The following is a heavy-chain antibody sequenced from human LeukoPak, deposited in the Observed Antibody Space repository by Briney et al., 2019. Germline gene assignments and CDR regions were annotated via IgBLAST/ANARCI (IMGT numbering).Heavy chain of an antibody. CDR1: GYTSTSYG. J-gene: IGHJ4*02. CDR3: ARAGPYSGSYPYYFDY. Sequence: ASVKVSCKASGYTSTSYGISWVRQAPGQGLEWMGWISAYNGNTNYAQKLQGRVTMTTDASTSTAYMELRSLRSDDTAVYYCARAGPYSGSYPYYFDYWGQGTLVTVSS. D-gene: IGHD1-26*01. CDR2: ISAYNGNT. V-gene: IGHV1-18*01.